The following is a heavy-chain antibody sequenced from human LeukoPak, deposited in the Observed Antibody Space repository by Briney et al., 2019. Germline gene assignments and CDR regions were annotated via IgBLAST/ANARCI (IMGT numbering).Heavy chain of an antibody. Sequence: PSETLSLTCAVSGVSISTYYWGWIRQPPGKGLEWIGFVYYTGDTNYTPSLMGRVTISVDSSKNQSSLKLSSVTAADTAVYYCARSISWYSYSDYWGQGTLVTVSS. CDR1: GVSISTYY. V-gene: IGHV4-59*01. J-gene: IGHJ4*02. D-gene: IGHD6-13*01. CDR3: ARSISWYSYSDY. CDR2: VYYTGDT.